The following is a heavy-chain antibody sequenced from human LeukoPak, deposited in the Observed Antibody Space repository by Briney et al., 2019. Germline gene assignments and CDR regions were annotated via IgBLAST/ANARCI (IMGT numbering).Heavy chain of an antibody. D-gene: IGHD3-22*01. V-gene: IGHV1-69*05. J-gene: IGHJ6*03. CDR2: IIPAFGTA. Sequence: SVKVSCKGSGGTFSSYSISRVRQAPGQGLEWMGGIIPAFGTAHYAQKFQGRVTFTTDESTTTAYMELRSLRSEDTAVYYCASEGNYDSSGYSRYNYYYMDVWGKGTAVTVSS. CDR1: GGTFSSYS. CDR3: ASEGNYDSSGYSRYNYYYMDV.